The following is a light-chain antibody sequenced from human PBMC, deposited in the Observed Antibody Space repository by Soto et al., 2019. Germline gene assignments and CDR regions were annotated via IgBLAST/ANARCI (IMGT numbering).Light chain of an antibody. CDR3: QETYSVPFFS. CDR2: AAS. Sequence: DIQLTQSPSSLSASVGDRVTITCRASESISPYLNWFQQKPGKAPRLLIYAASSLHSGVPSRFSGSGSGTDFTLTISSLQPQDFATYYCQETYSVPFFSFGPGTKVDIK. J-gene: IGKJ3*01. V-gene: IGKV1-39*01. CDR1: ESISPY.